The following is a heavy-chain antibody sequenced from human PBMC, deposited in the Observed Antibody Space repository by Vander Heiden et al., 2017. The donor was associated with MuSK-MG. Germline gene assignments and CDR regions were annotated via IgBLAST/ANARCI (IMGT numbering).Heavy chain of an antibody. CDR2: ISSSGSTI. J-gene: IGHJ3*02. Sequence: VQLVESGGGLVKPGGSLRLSCAASGFTFSDYYMSWIRQAPGKGLEWVSYISSSGSTIYYADSVKGRFTISRDNAKNSLYLQMKSRRAEETAVYYCATALYDSSGYDDGSYAFDIWGQGTMVTVYS. CDR3: ATALYDSSGYDDGSYAFDI. D-gene: IGHD3-22*01. CDR1: GFTFSDYY. V-gene: IGHV3-11*01.